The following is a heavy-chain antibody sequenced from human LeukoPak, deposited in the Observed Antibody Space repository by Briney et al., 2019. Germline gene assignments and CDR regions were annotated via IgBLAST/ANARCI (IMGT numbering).Heavy chain of an antibody. CDR3: ARDLGYYHGSGSHFPLQY. Sequence: QTGGSLRLSCAASGFAFNDYWMNWVRQAPGKGLEWISYITTSSSTAYYADSVKGRFTISRDNAGNSLYLQMNSLRAEDTAVYYCARDLGYYHGSGSHFPLQYWGPGTRVTVSA. V-gene: IGHV3-48*01. CDR1: GFAFNDYW. CDR2: ITTSSSTA. D-gene: IGHD3-10*01. J-gene: IGHJ4*02.